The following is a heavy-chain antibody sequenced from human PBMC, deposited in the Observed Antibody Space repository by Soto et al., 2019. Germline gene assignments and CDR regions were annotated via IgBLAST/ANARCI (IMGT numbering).Heavy chain of an antibody. D-gene: IGHD5-18*01. CDR1: GFTFSSYA. CDR2: ISYDGSDK. V-gene: IGHV3-30-3*01. CDR3: ARDQETQLWPNYYYYGMDV. J-gene: IGHJ6*01. Sequence: QVQLVESGGGVVQPGRSLRLSCAASGFTFSSYAMHWVRQAPGKGLEWVAVISYDGSDKYYADSVKGRFTISRDNSKNTLYLQMNSLRAEDTAVYYCARDQETQLWPNYYYYGMDVW.